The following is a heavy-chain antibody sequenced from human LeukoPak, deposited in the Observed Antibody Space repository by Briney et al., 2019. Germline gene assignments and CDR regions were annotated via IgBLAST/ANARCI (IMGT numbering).Heavy chain of an antibody. V-gene: IGHV3-21*01. J-gene: IGHJ3*02. Sequence: GGSLRLSCAASGFTFSSYSMNWVRQAPGKGLEWVSSISSSSSYIYYADSVKGRFTISRDNAKNSLYLQMNSLRAEDTAVYYCARDVGYCSSTSRYAFDIWGQGTMVTVSS. CDR3: ARDVGYCSSTSRYAFDI. CDR1: GFTFSSYS. D-gene: IGHD2-2*01. CDR2: ISSSSSYI.